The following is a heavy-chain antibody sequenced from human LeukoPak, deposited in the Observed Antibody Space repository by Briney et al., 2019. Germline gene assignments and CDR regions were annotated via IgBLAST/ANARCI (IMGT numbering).Heavy chain of an antibody. CDR3: AGDEYSGYDSVTH. D-gene: IGHD5-12*01. CDR2: ISYDEHKR. CDR1: GFGFSMFA. V-gene: IGHV3-30-3*01. J-gene: IGHJ4*02. Sequence: GRSLKLSCAASGFGFSMFALHWVRQAPGKGLEWVAVISYDEHKRYSDSVKGRFTISRDNSKNTLYLQMNSLRAEDTAVYYCAGDEYSGYDSVTHWGQGTLVTVSS.